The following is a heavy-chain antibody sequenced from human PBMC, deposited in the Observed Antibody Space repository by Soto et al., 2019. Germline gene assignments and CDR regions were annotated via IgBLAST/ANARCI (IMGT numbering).Heavy chain of an antibody. D-gene: IGHD6-19*01. J-gene: IGHJ5*02. V-gene: IGHV3-7*05. CDR1: GFTFSDHW. Sequence: GGSLRLSCAASGFTFSDHWMTWLRQAPGKGLEWVANTNTDGSGKNYVDLVKGRFTVSRDNAKNLLYLQMNSLRAEDTAVYYCARNVAVTGFDPWGQGTLVTVSS. CDR3: ARNVAVTGFDP. CDR2: TNTDGSGK.